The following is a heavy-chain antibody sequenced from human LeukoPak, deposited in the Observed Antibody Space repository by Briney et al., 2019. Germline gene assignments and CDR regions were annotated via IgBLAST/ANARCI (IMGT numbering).Heavy chain of an antibody. CDR1: GYSISSGYY. CDR3: ARAQGYCSGGSCYRSGYNWFDP. D-gene: IGHD2-15*01. V-gene: IGHV4-38-2*01. CDR2: IYHSGST. J-gene: IGHJ5*02. Sequence: SETLPLTCAVSGYSISSGYYWGWIRRPPGKGLEWIGSIYHSGSTYYNPSLKSRVTISVDTSKNQFSLKLSSVTAADTAVYYCARAQGYCSGGSCYRSGYNWFDPWGQGTLVTVSS.